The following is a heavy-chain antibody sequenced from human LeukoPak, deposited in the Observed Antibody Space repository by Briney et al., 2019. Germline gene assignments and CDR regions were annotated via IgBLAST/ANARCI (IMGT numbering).Heavy chain of an antibody. V-gene: IGHV1-2*02. Sequence: GASVKVSCKASGYSFTGYYMHWVRQAPGRGLEWMGWINPNNGGTDCAQKFQGRVTMTRDTSISTAYMELSRLTSDDTAVYYCAREYYDSTAYYYFDYWGQGTLVTVSA. J-gene: IGHJ4*02. CDR2: INPNNGGT. CDR3: AREYYDSTAYYYFDY. D-gene: IGHD3-22*01. CDR1: GYSFTGYY.